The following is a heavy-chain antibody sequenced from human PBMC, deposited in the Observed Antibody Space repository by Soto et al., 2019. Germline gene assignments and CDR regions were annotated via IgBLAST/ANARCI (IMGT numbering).Heavy chain of an antibody. CDR3: ARGRWGYYYGSGSSPSWFDP. V-gene: IGHV4-34*01. D-gene: IGHD3-10*01. J-gene: IGHJ5*02. Sequence: LSLSCAAYSVASTGLYCSWIREPPGKGREWIGEINHSESTHYNPSLKSRVTISVDTSKNQFSLKLSSVTAADTAVYYCARGRWGYYYGSGSSPSWFDPWGQG. CDR2: INHSEST. CDR1: SVASTGLY.